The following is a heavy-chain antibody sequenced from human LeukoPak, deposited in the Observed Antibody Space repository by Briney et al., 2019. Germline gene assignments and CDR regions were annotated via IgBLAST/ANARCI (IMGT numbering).Heavy chain of an antibody. D-gene: IGHD3-22*01. V-gene: IGHV3-21*01. CDR2: ISSSSSYI. Sequence: GGSLRLSCAASGFTFSSMNWVRQAPGKGLEWVSSISSSSSYIYYADSVKGRFTISRDNAKNSLYLQMNSLRAEDTAVYYCARGGDTMIVVVPDYWGQGTLVTVSS. CDR3: ARGGDTMIVVVPDY. J-gene: IGHJ4*02. CDR1: GFTFSS.